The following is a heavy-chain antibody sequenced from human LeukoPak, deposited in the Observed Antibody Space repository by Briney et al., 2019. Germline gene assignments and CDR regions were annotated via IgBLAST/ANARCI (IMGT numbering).Heavy chain of an antibody. V-gene: IGHV3-30-3*01. CDR2: ISYDGSNK. Sequence: GRSLRLSCAASGFTFSSYAMHWVRQAPGKGMEWVAVISYDGSNKYYADSVKGRFTISRDNSKNTLYLQMNSLRAEDTAVYYCARVVGLILGYFDYWGQGTLVTVSS. CDR3: ARVVGLILGYFDY. J-gene: IGHJ4*02. CDR1: GFTFSSYA. D-gene: IGHD3/OR15-3a*01.